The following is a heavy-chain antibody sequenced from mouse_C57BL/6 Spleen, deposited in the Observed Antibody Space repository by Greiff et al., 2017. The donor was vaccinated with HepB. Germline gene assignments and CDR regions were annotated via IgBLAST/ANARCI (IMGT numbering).Heavy chain of an antibody. V-gene: IGHV1-26*01. J-gene: IGHJ4*01. CDR2: INPNNGGT. CDR3: ARSPPYDGYLYYAMDY. D-gene: IGHD2-3*01. CDR1: GYTFTGYY. Sequence: EVQLQQSGPELVKPGASVKISCKASGYTFTGYYMNWVKQSHGKSLEWIGDINPNNGGTSYNQKFKGKATLTVDKSSSTAYMYLRSLTSEDSAVYYCARSPPYDGYLYYAMDYWGQGTSVTVSS.